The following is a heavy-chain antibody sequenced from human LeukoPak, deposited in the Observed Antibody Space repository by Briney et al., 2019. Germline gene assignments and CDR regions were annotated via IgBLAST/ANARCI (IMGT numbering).Heavy chain of an antibody. J-gene: IGHJ4*02. Sequence: SETLSLTCAVYGGSFSGYYWSWVRQPPGKGLEWIGEINHSGSTNYNPSLKSRVTISVDTSKNQFSLKLSSVTAADTAVYYCARGECSGGSCYRLFFDYWGQGTLVTVSS. D-gene: IGHD2-15*01. CDR2: INHSGST. CDR3: ARGECSGGSCYRLFFDY. V-gene: IGHV4-34*01. CDR1: GGSFSGYY.